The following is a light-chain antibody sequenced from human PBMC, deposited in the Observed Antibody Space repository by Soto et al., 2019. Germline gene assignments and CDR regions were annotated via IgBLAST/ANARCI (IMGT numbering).Light chain of an antibody. CDR3: QQYNIWPQT. CDR2: GAS. J-gene: IGKJ1*01. V-gene: IGKV3-15*01. CDR1: QSIRSN. Sequence: EIVLTQSPGTLSLSPGERATLSCRASQSIRSNYLAWYQQKPGQAPRLLIYGASTRATGIPARFSGSGSGTEFTLTISSLQSEDFAVYFCQQYNIWPQTFGQGTKVDIK.